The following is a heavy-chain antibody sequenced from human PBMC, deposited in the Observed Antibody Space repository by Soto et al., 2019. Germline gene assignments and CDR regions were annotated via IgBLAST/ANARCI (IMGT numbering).Heavy chain of an antibody. J-gene: IGHJ6*02. D-gene: IGHD3-3*01. V-gene: IGHV4-31*03. CDR3: ARQGAQIWSGYYRRASAFYGMDV. Sequence: SETLSLTCTVSGGSISSGGYYWSWIRQHPGKGLEWIGYIYYSGSTYYNPSLKSRVTISVDTSKNQFSLKLSSVTAADTAVYYCARQGAQIWSGYYRRASAFYGMDVWGQGTTVTVSS. CDR2: IYYSGST. CDR1: GGSISSGGYY.